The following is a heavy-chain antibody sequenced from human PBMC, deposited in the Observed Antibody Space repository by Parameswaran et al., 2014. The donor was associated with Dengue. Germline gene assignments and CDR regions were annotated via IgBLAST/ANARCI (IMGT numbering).Heavy chain of an antibody. J-gene: IGHJ4*02. Sequence: WIRQPPGKGLEWIGSIYHSGSTYYNPSLKSRVTISVDTSKNQFSLKLSSVTAADTAVYYCARKAYYYDSSGYPEDFRFDYWGQGTLVTVSS. D-gene: IGHD3-22*01. CDR2: IYHSGST. V-gene: IGHV4-38-2*01. CDR3: ARKAYYYDSSGYPEDFRFDY.